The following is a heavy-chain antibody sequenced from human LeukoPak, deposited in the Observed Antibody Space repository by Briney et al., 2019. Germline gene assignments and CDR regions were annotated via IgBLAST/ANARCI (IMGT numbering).Heavy chain of an antibody. J-gene: IGHJ4*02. CDR3: AKGRDSSSWLDYFDY. CDR2: ISYDGSNK. Sequence: PGGSLRLSCAASGLTFSSYGMHWVRQAPGKGLEWVAVISYDGSNKYYADSVKGRFTISRDNSKNTLYLQMNSLRAEDTAVYYCAKGRDSSSWLDYFDYWGQGTLVTVSS. CDR1: GLTFSSYG. D-gene: IGHD6-13*01. V-gene: IGHV3-30*18.